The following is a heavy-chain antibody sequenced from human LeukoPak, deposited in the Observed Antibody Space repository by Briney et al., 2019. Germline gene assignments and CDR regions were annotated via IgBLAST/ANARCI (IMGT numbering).Heavy chain of an antibody. CDR2: IYYSGST. CDR1: GGSISSSSYH. D-gene: IGHD1-26*01. V-gene: IGHV4-39*01. Sequence: SETLSLTCTVSGGSISSSSYHWGWIRQPPGKGLEWIGSIYYSGSTYYNPSLKSRVTISVDTSKNQFSLKLSSVTAADTAVYYCARHRERIPYWYFDLWGRGILVTVSS. CDR3: ARHRERIPYWYFDL. J-gene: IGHJ2*01.